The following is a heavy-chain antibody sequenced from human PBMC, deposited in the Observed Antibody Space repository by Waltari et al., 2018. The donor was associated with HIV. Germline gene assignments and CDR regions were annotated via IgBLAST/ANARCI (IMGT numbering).Heavy chain of an antibody. J-gene: IGHJ4*02. CDR3: TTMEMGATRDF. Sequence: EVQLVESGGDLVKPGGSLRLSCAVSGFTFSIISMTWVRQSPGKGLEWVGRLTTKSDGGTSDYAANVRGRFTISRDDSKNTLYFDMNNLKSEDTGVYYCTTMEMGATRDFWGQGTLVTVSS. CDR1: GFTFSIIS. V-gene: IGHV3-15*01. CDR2: LTTKSDGGTS. D-gene: IGHD1-26*01.